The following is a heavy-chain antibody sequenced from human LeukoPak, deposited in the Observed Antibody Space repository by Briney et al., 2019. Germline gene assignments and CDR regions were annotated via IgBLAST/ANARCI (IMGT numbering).Heavy chain of an antibody. CDR3: AKDFSGIMITFGGVIVPGAFDI. CDR2: ISGRGGSI. J-gene: IGHJ3*02. V-gene: IGHV3-23*01. D-gene: IGHD3-16*02. Sequence: GGSLRLSCAASGFTFSSYAMSWVRQASGKGLEWVSIISGRGGSINYADSVKGRFTMSRDNSKNTVYLQMNSLRAEDTAVYYCAKDFSGIMITFGGVIVPGAFDIRGQGTMVTVSS. CDR1: GFTFSSYA.